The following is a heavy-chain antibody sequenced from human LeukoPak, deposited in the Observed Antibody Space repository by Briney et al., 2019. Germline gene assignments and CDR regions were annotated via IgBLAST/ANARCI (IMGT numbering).Heavy chain of an antibody. CDR3: SRSGGYNPLDY. CDR2: IHYSGST. J-gene: IGHJ4*02. D-gene: IGHD5-24*01. V-gene: IGHV4-30-4*01. Sequence: SQTLSLTCTVSGGSVSSNDSYWSWIRQPPGKGLEWIGYIHYSGSTYYNPSLMSRVTISIDTSKNHFSLRLSSVTAADTAVYYCSRSGGYNPLDYWGQGTLVTVSS. CDR1: GGSVSSNDSY.